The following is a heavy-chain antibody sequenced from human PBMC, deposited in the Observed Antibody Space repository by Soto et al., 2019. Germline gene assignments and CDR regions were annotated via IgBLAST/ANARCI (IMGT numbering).Heavy chain of an antibody. Sequence: QLLESGPGLVKPSETLSLTCTVSGGSISNSNYYWGWIRQLPGKGLEWIGNIYYSGSTYYTPSLKSRVTISVDTSKNQFSLKLSSVTAADTAVYYCARLWRYGGTSLLDFWGQGTLVTVSS. CDR2: IYYSGST. V-gene: IGHV4-39*01. J-gene: IGHJ4*02. D-gene: IGHD4-17*01. CDR1: GGSISNSNYY. CDR3: ARLWRYGGTSLLDF.